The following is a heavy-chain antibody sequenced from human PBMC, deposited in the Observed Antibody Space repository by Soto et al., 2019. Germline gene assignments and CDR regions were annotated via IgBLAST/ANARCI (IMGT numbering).Heavy chain of an antibody. CDR3: ARDSKWLIINGNWFDS. V-gene: IGHV1-18*04. J-gene: IGHJ5*01. CDR2: ISGSNGAT. D-gene: IGHD5-12*01. CDR1: GYSFINYG. Sequence: QVQLVQSGAEVKKPGASVKVSCKFSGYSFINYGMTWVRQAPGQGFEWMGWISGSNGATNYAQRFQGRVTLTTDTSTNTAYMERRSLRLDDTAIYYCARDSKWLIINGNWFDSWGQGTLVTVSS.